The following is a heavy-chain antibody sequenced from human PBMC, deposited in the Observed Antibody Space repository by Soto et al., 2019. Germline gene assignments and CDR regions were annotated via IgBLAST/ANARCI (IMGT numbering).Heavy chain of an antibody. J-gene: IGHJ5*02. D-gene: IGHD4-17*01. CDR1: GASISSGGYY. Sequence: TLSLTCPVSGASISSGGYYWSWIRQHPGKGLEWIGYIYYSGSTYYNPSLKSRVTISVDTSKNQFSLKLSSVTAADTAVYYCESENYGDYVTAWFDPWGQGTLVTVSS. V-gene: IGHV4-31*03. CDR2: IYYSGST. CDR3: ESENYGDYVTAWFDP.